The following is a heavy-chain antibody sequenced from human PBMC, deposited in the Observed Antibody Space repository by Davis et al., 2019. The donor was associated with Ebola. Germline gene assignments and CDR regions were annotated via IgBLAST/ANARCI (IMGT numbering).Heavy chain of an antibody. CDR2: IIPIFGTA. CDR1: GGTFSSYA. Sequence: SVKVSCKASGGTFSSYAISWVRQAPGQGLEWMGGIIPIFGTANYAQKFQGRVTITADESTSTAYIELSSLRSEDTAVYYCARGDIVVVPAASYYYYGMDVWGQGTAVTVSS. D-gene: IGHD2-2*01. V-gene: IGHV1-69*13. CDR3: ARGDIVVVPAASYYYYGMDV. J-gene: IGHJ6*02.